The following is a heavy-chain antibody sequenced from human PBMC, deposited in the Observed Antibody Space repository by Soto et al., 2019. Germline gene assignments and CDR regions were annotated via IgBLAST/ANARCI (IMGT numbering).Heavy chain of an antibody. V-gene: IGHV4-39*01. J-gene: IGHJ5*02. Sequence: QLQLQESGPGLVKPSETLSLTCTVSGGSISSSSYYWGWIRQPPGKGLEWIGSIYYSGSTYYNPSLKSRVTISVDTSKNQFSLKLSSVTAADTAVYYCARQAGLSWFDPWGQGTLVTVSS. CDR3: ARQAGLSWFDP. CDR1: GGSISSSSYY. CDR2: IYYSGST. D-gene: IGHD3-10*01.